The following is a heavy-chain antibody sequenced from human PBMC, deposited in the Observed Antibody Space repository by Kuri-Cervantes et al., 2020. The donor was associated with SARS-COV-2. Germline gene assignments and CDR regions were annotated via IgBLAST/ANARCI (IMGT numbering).Heavy chain of an antibody. V-gene: IGHV4-4*02. D-gene: IGHD6-13*01. J-gene: IGHJ5*02. CDR3: ARMRIAAAGTGWFDP. Sequence: GSLRLSCAVSGGSISSNNWWNWVRQPPGKGLEWIGEIIHSGSTKYNPSLKSRVTISVDTSKNQFSLKLSSVTAADTAVYYCARMRIAAAGTGWFDPWGQGTLVTGYS. CDR2: IIHSGST. CDR1: GGSISSNNW.